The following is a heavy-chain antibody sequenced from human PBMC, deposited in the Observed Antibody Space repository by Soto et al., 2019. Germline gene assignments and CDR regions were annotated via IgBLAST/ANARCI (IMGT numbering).Heavy chain of an antibody. D-gene: IGHD3-10*01. V-gene: IGHV3-21*01. CDR2: ISSSSSYI. Sequence: GGSLRLSCAASGFTFSSYSMNWVRQAPGKGLEWVSSISSSSSYIYYADSVKGRFTISRDNAKNSLYLQMNSLRAEDTAVYYCARDHRYGSGRIEWDYYYYYMDVWGKGTTVTVSS. J-gene: IGHJ6*03. CDR1: GFTFSSYS. CDR3: ARDHRYGSGRIEWDYYYYYMDV.